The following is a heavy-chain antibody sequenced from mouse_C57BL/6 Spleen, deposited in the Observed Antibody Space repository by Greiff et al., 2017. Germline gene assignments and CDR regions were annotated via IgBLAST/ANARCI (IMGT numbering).Heavy chain of an antibody. J-gene: IGHJ2*01. CDR1: GYAFSSSW. CDR2: IYPGDGDT. Sequence: VQLQQSGPELVKPGASVKISCKASGYAFSSSWMNWVKQRPGKGLEWIGRIYPGDGDTNYNGKFKGKATLTADKSSSTAYMQLSSLTSEDSAVYFCARGGGQGYWGQGTTLTVSS. CDR3: ARGGGQGY. V-gene: IGHV1-82*01. D-gene: IGHD3-3*01.